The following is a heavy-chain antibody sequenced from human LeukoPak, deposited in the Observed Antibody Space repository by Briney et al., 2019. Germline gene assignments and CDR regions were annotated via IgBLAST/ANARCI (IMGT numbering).Heavy chain of an antibody. CDR1: GFTFSSYG. J-gene: IGHJ6*03. CDR3: AKDRSYYDFWSGYYTPTEYYYYMDV. D-gene: IGHD3-3*01. V-gene: IGHV3-30*02. Sequence: GGSLRLSCAASGFTFSSYGMHWVRQAPGKGLEWVAFIRYDGSNKYYADSVEGRFTISRDNSKNTLYLQMNSLRAEGTAVYYCAKDRSYYDFWSGYYTPTEYYYYMDVWGKGTTVTVSS. CDR2: IRYDGSNK.